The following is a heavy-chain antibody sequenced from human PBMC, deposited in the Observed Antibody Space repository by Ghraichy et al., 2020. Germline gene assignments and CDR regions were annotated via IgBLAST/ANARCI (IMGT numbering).Heavy chain of an antibody. Sequence: SVKVSCKASGGTFSNYAISWVRQAPGQEFEWMGGIIPLFGTTNYAQKFQGRVTITADESTGTAYMELSSLRSEDSAIYYCAKGGGDYVSYYFDLWGQGTLVTVSS. CDR1: GGTFSNYA. CDR3: AKGGGDYVSYYFDL. CDR2: IIPLFGTT. D-gene: IGHD4-17*01. V-gene: IGHV1-69*13. J-gene: IGHJ4*02.